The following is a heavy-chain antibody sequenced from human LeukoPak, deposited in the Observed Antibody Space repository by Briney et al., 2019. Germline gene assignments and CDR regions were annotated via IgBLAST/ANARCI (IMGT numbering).Heavy chain of an antibody. CDR3: ARDGCGAGRCYYLDY. CDR1: GFTFSSYA. D-gene: IGHD2-15*01. CDR2: ISGSGGST. J-gene: IGHJ4*02. V-gene: IGHV3-23*01. Sequence: GGSLRLSCAASGFTFSSYAISWVRQAPGKGLEWVSAISGSGGSTYYADSVKGRFTISRDNAKNSLYLQMNSLRAEDTAVYYCARDGCGAGRCYYLDYWGQGTLVTVSS.